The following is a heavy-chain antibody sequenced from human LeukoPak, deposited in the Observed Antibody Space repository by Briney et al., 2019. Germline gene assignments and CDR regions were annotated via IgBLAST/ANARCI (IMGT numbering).Heavy chain of an antibody. J-gene: IGHJ4*02. Sequence: GGSLRLSCAASGFTFSSYAMSWVRQAPGKGLEWVSAISGSGGSTYYADSVKGRFTISRDNSKNTLYLQMNSLRAEDTAVYYCASMDDYVWGSYRSGFDYWGQGTLVTVSS. V-gene: IGHV3-23*01. CDR2: ISGSGGST. CDR1: GFTFSSYA. CDR3: ASMDDYVWGSYRSGFDY. D-gene: IGHD3-16*02.